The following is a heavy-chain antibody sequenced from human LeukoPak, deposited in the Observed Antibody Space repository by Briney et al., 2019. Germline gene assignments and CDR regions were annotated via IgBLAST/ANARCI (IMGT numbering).Heavy chain of an antibody. Sequence: GGSLRLSCAAFGFTFSSYSMNWVRQAPGKGLEWVSSISSSRSYIYYADSVKGRFTISRDNAKNSLYLQMNSLRAEDTAVYYCARGMVVAATGFDYWGQGTLVTVSS. CDR2: ISSSRSYI. CDR1: GFTFSSYS. J-gene: IGHJ4*02. CDR3: ARGMVVAATGFDY. V-gene: IGHV3-21*01. D-gene: IGHD2-15*01.